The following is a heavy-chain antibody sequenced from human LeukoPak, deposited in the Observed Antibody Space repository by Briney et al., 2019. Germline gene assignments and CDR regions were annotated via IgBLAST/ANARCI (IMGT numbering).Heavy chain of an antibody. CDR1: GGSISSYY. V-gene: IGHV4-59*01. CDR2: IYYSGST. CDR3: ARDHATANWFDP. J-gene: IGHJ5*02. D-gene: IGHD2-15*01. Sequence: PSETLSLTCTVSGGSISSYYWSWIRQPPGKGLEWIGYIYYSGSTNYNPSLKSRVTISVDTSKNQFSLKLSSVTAADTAVYYCARDHATANWFDPWGQGTLVTVSS.